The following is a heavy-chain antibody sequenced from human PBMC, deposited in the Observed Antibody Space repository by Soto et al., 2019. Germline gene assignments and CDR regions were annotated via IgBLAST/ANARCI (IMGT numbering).Heavy chain of an antibody. CDR1: GLRFCIYC. CDR2: ISHEGSSK. J-gene: IGHJ4*02. Sequence: CLKLSRAACGLRFCIYCVHWVRQATGKGLEWVAVISHEGSSKHYADSVQGRFTISRDNARNTVSLLMNSLRAEDTAIYYCPKTIKTSAVSSRGRGAFPDSWGQGSLVTV. D-gene: IGHD3-3*01. V-gene: IGHV3-30*18. CDR3: PKTIKTSAVSSRGRGAFPDS.